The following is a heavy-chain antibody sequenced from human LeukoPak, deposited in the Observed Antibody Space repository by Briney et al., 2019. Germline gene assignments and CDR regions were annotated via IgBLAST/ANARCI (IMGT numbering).Heavy chain of an antibody. Sequence: GESLKISCKGSGYTFTGYYMHWVRQAPGQGLEWMGWINPNSGGTNYAQTFQGRVTMTRDTSISTAYMELSRLRSDDTAVYYCARSLSPQGYWGQGTLVTVSS. CDR1: GYTFTGYY. V-gene: IGHV1-2*02. CDR3: ARSLSPQGY. J-gene: IGHJ4*02. CDR2: INPNSGGT.